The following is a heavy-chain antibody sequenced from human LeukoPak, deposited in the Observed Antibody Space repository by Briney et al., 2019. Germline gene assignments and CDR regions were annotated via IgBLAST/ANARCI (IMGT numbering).Heavy chain of an antibody. Sequence: PGRSLRLSCAASGFTFSSYAMMWVRQAPGKGLEWVSTVTGSAGGTYYADSVKGRFTISRDNSKNTLYLIMNSLRAEDTAVYYCAKGAAAGLVDWFDPWGQGTLVAVSS. V-gene: IGHV3-23*01. J-gene: IGHJ5*02. D-gene: IGHD6-13*01. CDR1: GFTFSSYA. CDR3: AKGAAAGLVDWFDP. CDR2: VTGSAGGT.